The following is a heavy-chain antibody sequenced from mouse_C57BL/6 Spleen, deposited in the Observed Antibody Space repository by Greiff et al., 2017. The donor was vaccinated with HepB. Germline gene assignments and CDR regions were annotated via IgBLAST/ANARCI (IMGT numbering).Heavy chain of an antibody. D-gene: IGHD2-13*01. Sequence: QVQLQQPGAELVKPGASVKLSCKASGYTFTSYWMHWVKQRPGQGLEWIGMIHPNSGSTNYNEKFKSKATLTVDKSSSTAYMQLSSLTSEDSAVYYCGNGDGDWEDYAMDYWGQGTSVTVSS. CDR3: GNGDGDWEDYAMDY. CDR1: GYTFTSYW. J-gene: IGHJ4*01. CDR2: IHPNSGST. V-gene: IGHV1-64*01.